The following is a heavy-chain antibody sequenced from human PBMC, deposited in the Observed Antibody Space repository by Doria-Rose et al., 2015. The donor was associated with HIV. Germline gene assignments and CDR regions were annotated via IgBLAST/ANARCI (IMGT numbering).Heavy chain of an antibody. CDR3: ARIKSSRWYHKYYFDF. D-gene: IGHD6-13*01. CDR2: IFSDDER. CDR1: GVSLSSPGMG. J-gene: IGHJ4*02. Sequence: ESGPVLVKPTETLTLTCTVSGVSLSSPGMGVSWIRQPPGKALKWLANIFSDDERSYKTSLKSRLTISRGTSKSQVVLTMTDMGPVDTATYYCARIKSSRWYHKYYFDFWGQGTLSSSPQ. V-gene: IGHV2-26*01.